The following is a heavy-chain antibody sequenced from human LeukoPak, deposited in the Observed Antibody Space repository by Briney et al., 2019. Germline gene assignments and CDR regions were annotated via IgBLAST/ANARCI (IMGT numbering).Heavy chain of an antibody. Sequence: GGSLRLSCAASGLSFSSAWMNWVHQAPGKGLEWVSTISGSGGSTHYADSVKGRFAISRDNSKNTLYLQMNSLRAEDTAVYYCARGHSSGWYYFDYWGQGTLVTVSS. CDR2: ISGSGGST. CDR3: ARGHSSGWYYFDY. CDR1: GLSFSSAW. D-gene: IGHD6-19*01. V-gene: IGHV3-23*01. J-gene: IGHJ4*02.